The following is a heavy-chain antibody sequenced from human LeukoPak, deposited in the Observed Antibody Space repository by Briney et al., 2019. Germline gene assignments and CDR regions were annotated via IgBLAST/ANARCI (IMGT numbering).Heavy chain of an antibody. CDR1: GSTFSNYW. D-gene: IGHD1-7*01. V-gene: IGHV3-7*01. Sequence: PGGSLRLSCAASGSTFSNYWMSWVRQAPGKGLEWVANIKQDGSKKYYGDSVKGRFTISRDNAKNSLYLQMNSLRAEDTALYYCATDGNYNWNYKSGFDYWGRGTLVTVSS. CDR2: IKQDGSKK. CDR3: ATDGNYNWNYKSGFDY. J-gene: IGHJ4*02.